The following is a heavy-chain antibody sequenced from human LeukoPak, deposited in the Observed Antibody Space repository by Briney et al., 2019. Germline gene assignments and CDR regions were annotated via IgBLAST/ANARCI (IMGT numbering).Heavy chain of an antibody. CDR3: ARRSYGSGSYYNGRNWFDP. CDR1: GYSFTSYW. V-gene: IGHV5-51*01. CDR2: IYPGDSDT. J-gene: IGHJ5*02. D-gene: IGHD3-10*01. Sequence: GESLKISCKGSGYSFTSYWIGWVRQMPGKGLEWMGIIYPGDSDTRYSPSFQGQVTISADKSISTAYLQWSSLKASDTAMYYCARRSYGSGSYYNGRNWFDPWGQGTLVTVSS.